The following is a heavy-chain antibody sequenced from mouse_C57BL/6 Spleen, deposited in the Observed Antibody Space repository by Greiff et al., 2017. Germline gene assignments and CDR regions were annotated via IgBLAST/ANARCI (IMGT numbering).Heavy chain of an antibody. CDR1: GFTFTDYY. CDR2: IRNKANGYTT. D-gene: IGHD4-1*01. V-gene: IGHV7-3*01. Sequence: EVKLMESGGGLVQPGGSLSLSCAASGFTFTDYYMSWVRQPPGKALEWLGFIRNKANGYTTEYSASVKGRFTISRDNSQSSLYLQMNALRAEDSATYYCARYDWDDAMDYWGQGTSVTVSS. J-gene: IGHJ4*01. CDR3: ARYDWDDAMDY.